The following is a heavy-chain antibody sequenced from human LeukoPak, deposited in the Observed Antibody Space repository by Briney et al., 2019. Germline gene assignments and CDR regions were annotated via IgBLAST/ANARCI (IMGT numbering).Heavy chain of an antibody. D-gene: IGHD3-16*01. CDR2: IYSGGST. CDR3: ARADYGDYFDY. J-gene: IGHJ4*02. V-gene: IGHV3-66*01. Sequence: GGSLRLSCAASGFTVSSKYMSWVRQAPGKGLEWVSVIYSGGSTYYADSVKGRFTISRDNSKNTLCLQMNSLRAEDTAVYYCARADYGDYFDYWGQGTLVTVSS. CDR1: GFTVSSKY.